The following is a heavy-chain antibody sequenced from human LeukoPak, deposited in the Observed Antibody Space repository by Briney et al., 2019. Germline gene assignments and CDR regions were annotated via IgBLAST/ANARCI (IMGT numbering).Heavy chain of an antibody. CDR2: INPSGGST. CDR1: GYAFTSYY. Sequence: ASVKVSCKASGYAFTSYYMHWVRQAPGKGLEWMGIINPSGGSTSYAQKFQGRVTMTMYTSTSTVYMELSSLRSEDTAVYYCARSSGYISFDYWGQGTLVTVSS. J-gene: IGHJ4*02. V-gene: IGHV1-46*01. CDR3: ARSSGYISFDY. D-gene: IGHD3-22*01.